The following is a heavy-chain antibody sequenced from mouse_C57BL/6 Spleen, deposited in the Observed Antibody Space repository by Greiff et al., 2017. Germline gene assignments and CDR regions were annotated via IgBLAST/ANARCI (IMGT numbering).Heavy chain of an antibody. CDR3: AREEGNWDYFDY. J-gene: IGHJ2*01. V-gene: IGHV1-81*01. CDR2: IYPRSGNT. Sequence: VQLQQSGAELARPGASVKLSCKASGYTFTSYGISWVKQRTGQGLEWIGEIYPRSGNTYYNEKFKGKATLTADKSSSTAYMELRSLTSEDSAVYFCAREEGNWDYFDYWGQGTTLTVSS. D-gene: IGHD4-1*01. CDR1: GYTFTSYG.